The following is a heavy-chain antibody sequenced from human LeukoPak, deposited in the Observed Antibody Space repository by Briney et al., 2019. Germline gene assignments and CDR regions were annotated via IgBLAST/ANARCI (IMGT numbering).Heavy chain of an antibody. D-gene: IGHD3-10*01. V-gene: IGHV3-7*01. CDR3: ARRNRLTILPGWGYNMDV. CDR2: IKQVGSEK. Sequence: GGSLRLSCAASVVPFISYAMSWFRQPPGRGLEWVANIKQVGSEKYYVDSVKGRFTVSRDNAQSSLYLPMKSLRAEDTAVYYCARRNRLTILPGWGYNMDVWGPGTKVTVSS. J-gene: IGHJ6*02. CDR1: VVPFISYA.